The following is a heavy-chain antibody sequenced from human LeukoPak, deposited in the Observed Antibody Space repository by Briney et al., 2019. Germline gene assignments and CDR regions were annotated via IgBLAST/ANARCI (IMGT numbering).Heavy chain of an antibody. CDR2: ISSSGGST. CDR3: AKLKDIDLGWGIDI. D-gene: IGHD2-15*01. CDR1: GFSFSSYA. J-gene: IGHJ6*02. Sequence: GGSLRLSCAASGFSFSSYAMTWVRQAPGKGLEWVSDISSSGGSTYYADSVKGRFTISRDNSKNTLYVQMNSLRAEDTAIYYCAKLKDIDLGWGIDIWGQGTTVTVS. V-gene: IGHV3-23*01.